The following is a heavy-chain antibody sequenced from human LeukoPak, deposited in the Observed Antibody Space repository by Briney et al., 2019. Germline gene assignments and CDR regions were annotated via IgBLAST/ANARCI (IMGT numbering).Heavy chain of an antibody. CDR3: ARATAWELPYFDY. CDR2: ISSSSSYT. CDR1: EFTFSDYT. V-gene: IGHV3-21*01. D-gene: IGHD1-26*01. J-gene: IGHJ4*02. Sequence: SGGSLRLSCAASEFTFSDYTINWVRQAPGKGLEWVSVISSSSSYTYYADSVKGRLTISRDNAKNSLYLQMNSLRAEDTAVYYCARATAWELPYFDYWGQGTLVTVSS.